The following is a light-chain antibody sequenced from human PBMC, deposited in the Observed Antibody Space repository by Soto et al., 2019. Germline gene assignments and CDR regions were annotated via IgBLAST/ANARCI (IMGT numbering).Light chain of an antibody. CDR3: DSYTSSRAYV. Sequence: QSVLTQPASVSGSPGQSITISCTGTSSDVGAYNYVSWYQHHPGKVPKLLIYEVTNRPSGVSDRFSGSKSGNTASLTISGLQAEDEADYYCDSYTSSRAYVFGIGTKVTV. CDR1: SSDVGAYNY. J-gene: IGLJ1*01. V-gene: IGLV2-14*01. CDR2: EVT.